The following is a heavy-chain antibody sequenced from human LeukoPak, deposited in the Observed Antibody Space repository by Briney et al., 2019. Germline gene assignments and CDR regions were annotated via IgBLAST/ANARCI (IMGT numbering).Heavy chain of an antibody. D-gene: IGHD3-16*01. CDR2: ISYDGSNK. V-gene: IGHV3-30-3*01. J-gene: IGHJ4*02. CDR3: ARDGFGTGSN. Sequence: PGGSLRLSCAASGFTFSSYAMHWVRQAPGKGLEWVAVISYDGSNKYYADSVKGRFTISRDNFKNILYLQMNTLRADDTAVYYCARDGFGTGSNWGQGTLVTVSS. CDR1: GFTFSSYA.